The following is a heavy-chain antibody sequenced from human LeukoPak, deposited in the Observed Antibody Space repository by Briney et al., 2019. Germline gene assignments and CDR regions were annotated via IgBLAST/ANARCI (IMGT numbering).Heavy chain of an antibody. V-gene: IGHV7-4-1*02. D-gene: IGHD6-13*01. Sequence: ASVKVSCKASGYTFTSYAMNWVRQAPGQGLEWMGWINTNTGNPTYAQGFTGRFVFSLDTSVSTAYLQISSLKAEDTAVYYCARVLTPWYSSSYGQFGPVDYWGQGTLVTVSS. CDR2: INTNTGNP. CDR1: GYTFTSYA. J-gene: IGHJ4*02. CDR3: ARVLTPWYSSSYGQFGPVDY.